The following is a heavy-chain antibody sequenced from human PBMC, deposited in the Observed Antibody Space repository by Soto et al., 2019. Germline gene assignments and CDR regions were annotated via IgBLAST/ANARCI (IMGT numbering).Heavy chain of an antibody. V-gene: IGHV1-18*01. Sequence: ASVKVSCKASGYILSSYYMHWVRQAPGQGLEWMGWISAYNGNTNYAQKLQGRVTMTTDTSTSTAYMELRSLRSDDTAVYYCAREYYYGSGLYYYYGMDVWGQGTTVTVSS. D-gene: IGHD3-10*01. CDR1: GYILSSYY. CDR3: AREYYYGSGLYYYYGMDV. J-gene: IGHJ6*02. CDR2: ISAYNGNT.